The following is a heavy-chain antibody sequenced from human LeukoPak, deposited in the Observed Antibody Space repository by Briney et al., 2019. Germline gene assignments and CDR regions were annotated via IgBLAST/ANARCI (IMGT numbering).Heavy chain of an antibody. Sequence: GASVMVSCKASGYTFSGYYMHWVRQAPGQGLEWMGWINPNSGGTNYAQKFQGRVTMTRDTSISTAYMELSRLRSDDTAVYYCASLYYDFWSGYPLYWGQGTLVTVSS. V-gene: IGHV1-2*02. CDR2: INPNSGGT. J-gene: IGHJ4*02. CDR1: GYTFSGYY. D-gene: IGHD3-3*01. CDR3: ASLYYDFWSGYPLY.